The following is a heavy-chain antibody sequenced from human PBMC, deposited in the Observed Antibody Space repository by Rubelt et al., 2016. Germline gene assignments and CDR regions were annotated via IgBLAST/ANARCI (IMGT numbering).Heavy chain of an antibody. Sequence: AASGFNFNNYGMSWVRQAPGKGLEWVSSISGSGGTPYYADSLRGRFALSRDNSKNTVFLQMNSLKVEETAEYYCAKSTMLVEPYYSDYWGQGALVTVSS. CDR2: ISGSGGTP. V-gene: IGHV3-23*01. J-gene: IGHJ4*02. D-gene: IGHD3-10*02. CDR3: AKSTMLVEPYYSDY. CDR1: GFNFNNYG.